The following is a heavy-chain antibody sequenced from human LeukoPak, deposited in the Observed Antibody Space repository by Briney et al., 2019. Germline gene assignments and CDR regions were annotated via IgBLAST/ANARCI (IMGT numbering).Heavy chain of an antibody. V-gene: IGHV3-73*01. D-gene: IGHD1-26*01. Sequence: GGSLRLSCAASGFTFSGSAIHCVRQSSGKGLEWVGQIDKKDKGYATATAYAASVKGRFTISRGDWINTAYLQMKSLKTEDTALYYCTRDSGTYNWFDPWGQGTLVTVSS. CDR2: IDKKDKGYATAT. CDR3: TRDSGTYNWFDP. CDR1: GFTFSGSA. J-gene: IGHJ5*02.